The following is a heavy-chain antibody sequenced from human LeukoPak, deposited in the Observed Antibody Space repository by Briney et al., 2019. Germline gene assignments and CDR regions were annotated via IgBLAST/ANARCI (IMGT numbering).Heavy chain of an antibody. V-gene: IGHV4-59*01. J-gene: IGHJ4*02. Sequence: SETLSLTCTVSGGSISSYYWTWIRQSPGKGLEWIGHIHYSGSTHYNPSLQSRVSISIDTSKNHFSLKLRSVTAVDTAVYYCARWGHFDTSGYFVVDYWGQGTLVTVSS. D-gene: IGHD3-22*01. CDR3: ARWGHFDTSGYFVVDY. CDR2: IHYSGST. CDR1: GGSISSYY.